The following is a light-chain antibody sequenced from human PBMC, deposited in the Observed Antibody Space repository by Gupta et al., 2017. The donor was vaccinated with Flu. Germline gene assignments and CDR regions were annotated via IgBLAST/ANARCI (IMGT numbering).Light chain of an antibody. Sequence: TISSTGTSSDVGDSYSVGWYQQNPDKPHSLIIFDVSRRPAGVSVRFSGSKSGNTASLTISGLEKEDEGDYYCTSYTSGSHWVFGGGTKLTVL. CDR2: DVS. V-gene: IGLV2-14*04. J-gene: IGLJ3*02. CDR1: SSDVGDSYS. CDR3: TSYTSGSHWV.